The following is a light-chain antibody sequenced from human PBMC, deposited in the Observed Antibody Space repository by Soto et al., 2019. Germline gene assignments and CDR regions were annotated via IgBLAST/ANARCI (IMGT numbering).Light chain of an antibody. V-gene: IGKV3-15*01. J-gene: IGKJ4*01. Sequence: EIVMTQSPATLSVSPGERATLSCRASQSVSSNLAWYQQKPGQAPRLLVYGASTTATGIPARFSGSGSGTEFTLTISRLQSEDFAVYYCQQYNNWSPLTFGGGTKVEIK. CDR2: GAS. CDR1: QSVSSN. CDR3: QQYNNWSPLT.